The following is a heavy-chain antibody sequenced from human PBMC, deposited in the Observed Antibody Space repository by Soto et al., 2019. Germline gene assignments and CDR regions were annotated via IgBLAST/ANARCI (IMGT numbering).Heavy chain of an antibody. D-gene: IGHD3-10*01. V-gene: IGHV1-18*01. CDR2: ISAYNGNT. J-gene: IGHJ6*02. Sequence: GSSVKVSCKASGYTFTSYGISWVRHAPLEVLEWMVWISAYNGNTNYAQKLQGRVTMTTDTSTSTAYMELRSLRSDDTAVYYCARAYYYGSGSYYQYGMDVWGQGTTVTVSS. CDR1: GYTFTSYG. CDR3: ARAYYYGSGSYYQYGMDV.